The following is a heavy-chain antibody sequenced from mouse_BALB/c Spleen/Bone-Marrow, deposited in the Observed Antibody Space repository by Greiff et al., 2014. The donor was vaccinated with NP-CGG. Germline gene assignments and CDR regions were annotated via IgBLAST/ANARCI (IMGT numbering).Heavy chain of an antibody. V-gene: IGHV5-17*02. D-gene: IGHD4-1*01. CDR2: ISSGSTAI. CDR1: GSTFSSFG. J-gene: IGHJ1*01. Sequence: EVKLVESGGGLAQPGGSRKLSCAASGSTFSSFGMHWVRQAPEKGLEWVAYISSGSTAIFYADTVKGRFTISRDNPKNTLFLQMTSLRSEDTAMYYCTRGGNWDDFDVWGAGTTVTVSS. CDR3: TRGGNWDDFDV.